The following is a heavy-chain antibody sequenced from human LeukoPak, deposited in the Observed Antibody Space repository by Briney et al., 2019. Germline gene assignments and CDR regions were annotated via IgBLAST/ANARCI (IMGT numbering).Heavy chain of an antibody. J-gene: IGHJ6*02. CDR3: AREAPWDYYYGMDV. D-gene: IGHD7-27*01. CDR2: IIPIFGTA. V-gene: IGHV1-69*13. Sequence: SVKVSCKASGSTFSSYAISWVRQAPGQGLEWMGGIIPIFGTANYAQKFQGRVTITADESTSTAYMELSSLRSEDTAVYYCAREAPWDYYYGMDVWGQGTTVTVSS. CDR1: GSTFSSYA.